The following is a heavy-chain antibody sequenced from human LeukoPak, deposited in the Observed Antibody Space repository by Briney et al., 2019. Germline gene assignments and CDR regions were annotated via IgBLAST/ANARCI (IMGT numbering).Heavy chain of an antibody. CDR1: GLTFSSYW. CDR2: IKQEGSEK. D-gene: IGHD1-7*01. J-gene: IGHJ4*02. V-gene: IGHV3-7*01. CDR3: AKYNRNWDFDY. Sequence: GGSLRLSCAASGLTFSSYWMSWVRQAPGKGLEWVAHIKQEGSEKYYVDSVKGRFTISRDNAKNSLYLQMNSLRAEETAVYYCAKYNRNWDFDYWGQGTLVTVSS.